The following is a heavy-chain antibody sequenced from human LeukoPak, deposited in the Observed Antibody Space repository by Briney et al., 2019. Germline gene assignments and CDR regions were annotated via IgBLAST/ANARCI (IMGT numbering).Heavy chain of an antibody. CDR2: ISAYNGNT. V-gene: IGHV1-18*01. CDR3: ARRGDFWSGYPSIDY. D-gene: IGHD3-3*01. Sequence: ASVKVSCKASGGTFSSYAISWVRQAPGQGLEWMGWISAYNGNTNYAQKLQGRVTMTTDTSTSTAYMELRSLRSDDTAVYYCARRGDFWSGYPSIDYWGQGTLVTVSS. CDR1: GGTFSSYA. J-gene: IGHJ4*02.